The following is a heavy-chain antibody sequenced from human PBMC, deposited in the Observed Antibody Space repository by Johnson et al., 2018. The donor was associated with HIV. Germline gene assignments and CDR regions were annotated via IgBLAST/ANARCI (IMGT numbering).Heavy chain of an antibody. J-gene: IGHJ3*02. V-gene: IGHV3-30*04. CDR1: GFTFSSYA. D-gene: IGHD1-26*01. CDR3: ARDGWEQGGETVGDGFDI. CDR2: ISYDGSNK. Sequence: QVQLVESGGGVVQPGRSLRLSCAASGFTFSSYAMHWVRQAPGKGLEWVAVISYDGSNKYYADSVKGRFTISSDNSKNTLYLQMNSLRVEDTAFYYCARDGWEQGGETVGDGFDIWGQGTMVTVSS.